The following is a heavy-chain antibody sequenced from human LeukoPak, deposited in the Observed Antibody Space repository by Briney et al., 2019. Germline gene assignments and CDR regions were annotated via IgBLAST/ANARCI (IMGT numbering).Heavy chain of an antibody. CDR2: MNSNSGGA. CDR1: GYTFSDFY. D-gene: IGHD2-21*01. J-gene: IGHJ4*02. CDR3: ARGAKEHRGNDY. Sequence: ASVKVSCKASGYTFSDFYIHWVRQAPGQGLEGMGWMNSNSGGANYAQKFQDRVTMTRDTSTSTAYMELTRLTSDDTAVYYCARGAKEHRGNDYWGQGTLVTASS. V-gene: IGHV1-2*02.